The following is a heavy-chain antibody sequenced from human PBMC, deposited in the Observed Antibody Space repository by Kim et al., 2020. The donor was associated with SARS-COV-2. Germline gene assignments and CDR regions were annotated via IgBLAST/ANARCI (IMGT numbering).Heavy chain of an antibody. CDR1: GGSFSGYY. Sequence: SETLSLTCAVYGGSFSGYYWSWIRQPPGKGLEWIGEINHSGSTNYNPSLKSRVTISVDTSKNQFSLKLSSVTAADTAVYYCARGLNSVQYSSSWYHPVGYWGQGTLVTVSS. J-gene: IGHJ4*02. V-gene: IGHV4-34*01. D-gene: IGHD6-13*01. CDR3: ARGLNSVQYSSSWYHPVGY. CDR2: INHSGST.